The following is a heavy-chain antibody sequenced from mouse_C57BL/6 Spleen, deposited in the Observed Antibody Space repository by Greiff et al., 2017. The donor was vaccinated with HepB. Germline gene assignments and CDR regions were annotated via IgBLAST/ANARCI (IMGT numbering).Heavy chain of an antibody. Sequence: QVQLQQPGAELVRPGSSVKLSCKASGYTFTSYWMHWVKQRPIQGLEWIGNIDPSDSETHYNQKFKDKATLTVDKSSSNADMQLSSLTSEDSAVYYCARDYYYYGNSYGFAYWGQGTLVTVSA. D-gene: IGHD1-1*01. CDR3: ARDYYYYGNSYGFAY. CDR1: GYTFTSYW. CDR2: IDPSDSET. J-gene: IGHJ3*01. V-gene: IGHV1-52*01.